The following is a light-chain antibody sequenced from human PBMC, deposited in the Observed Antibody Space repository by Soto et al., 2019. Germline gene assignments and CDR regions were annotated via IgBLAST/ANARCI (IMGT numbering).Light chain of an antibody. CDR3: QPYNYWPPT. J-gene: IGKJ1*01. Sequence: EIVMTQSPATLSVSPGERATLSCRASQSVGSNLAWYHQKPGQAPRLVIFAASTRAAGIPARVSGSGSGTEFTLTISSLQSEDFAVYYCQPYNYWPPTFGQGTKVEIK. CDR2: AAS. V-gene: IGKV3-15*01. CDR1: QSVGSN.